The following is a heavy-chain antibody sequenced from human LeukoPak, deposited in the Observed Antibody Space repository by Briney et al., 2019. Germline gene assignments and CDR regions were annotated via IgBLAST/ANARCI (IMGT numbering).Heavy chain of an antibody. V-gene: IGHV3-11*01. J-gene: IGHJ4*02. CDR3: ARGGRAAPGKGIGY. D-gene: IGHD6-13*01. CDR2: ISSSGSTI. CDR1: GFTFSDYY. Sequence: GGSLRLSCAASGFTFSDYYMSWIRQAPGKGLEWVSYISSSGSTIYYADSVKGRFTISRDNAKNPLYVQMNSLRAGDTVVYYSARGGRAAPGKGIGYWGQGTLVTGSS.